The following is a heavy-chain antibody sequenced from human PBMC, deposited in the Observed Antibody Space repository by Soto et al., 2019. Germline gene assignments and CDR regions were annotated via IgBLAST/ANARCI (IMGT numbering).Heavy chain of an antibody. CDR2: LIPMFDIA. CDR3: ARSLGRHTSETPRGHSFGAGSLFPFDH. Sequence: QVQLVQSGAEVKMPGSSVKVSCKASGGTFTSYTVYWVRQAPGQGLEWVGGLIPMFDIANYAERFKGRVMINADEATNTASMELRSLTSAETAVYFCARSLGRHTSETPRGHSFGAGSLFPFDHWGQGTLVTVSS. CDR1: GGTFTSYT. V-gene: IGHV1-69*19. D-gene: IGHD2-15*01. J-gene: IGHJ4*02.